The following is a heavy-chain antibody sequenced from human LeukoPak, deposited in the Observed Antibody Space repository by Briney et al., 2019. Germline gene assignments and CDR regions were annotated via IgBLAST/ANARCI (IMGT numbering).Heavy chain of an antibody. V-gene: IGHV3-74*01. CDR2: INSDGSST. CDR3: ARGAPVIVVVVAATPDY. D-gene: IGHD2-15*01. CDR1: GFTFSSYW. Sequence: GESLKISCAASGFTFSSYWMHWVRQAPGKGLVWVSRINSDGSSTSYADSVKGRFTISRDNAKNTLYLQMNSLRAEDTAVYYCARGAPVIVVVVAATPDYWGQGTLVTVSS. J-gene: IGHJ4*02.